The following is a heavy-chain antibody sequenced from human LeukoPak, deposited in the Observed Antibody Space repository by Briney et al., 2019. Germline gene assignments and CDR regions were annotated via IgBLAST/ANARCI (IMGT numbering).Heavy chain of an antibody. V-gene: IGHV3-20*01. CDR1: GFTFDDYG. CDR3: ARAYCSSTSCYEKNYYGMDV. CDR2: INWNGGST. J-gene: IGHJ6*02. D-gene: IGHD2-2*01. Sequence: GGSLRLSCAASGFTFDDYGMSWVRQAPRKGLEWVSGINWNGGSTGYADSVEGRFTISRDNAKNSLYLQMNSLRAEDTALYHCARAYCSSTSCYEKNYYGMDVWGQGTTVTVSS.